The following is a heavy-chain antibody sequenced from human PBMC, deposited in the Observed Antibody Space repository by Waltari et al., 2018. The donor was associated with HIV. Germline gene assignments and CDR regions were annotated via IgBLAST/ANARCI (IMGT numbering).Heavy chain of an antibody. CDR1: GYTFAHYG. J-gene: IGHJ6*02. D-gene: IGHD2-2*01. CDR3: ARNHDCTSTSCYYHYYHGMDV. Sequence: QVQLEQSGAEVKKPGASVKVSCKASGYTFAHYGVAWVRQVPGQGLEWMGWISEYDGNTKYAQKFQGRVTMTTDRTTSTAYMELRSLRSDDTAVYYCARNHDCTSTSCYYHYYHGMDVWGQGTTVTVSS. CDR2: ISEYDGNT. V-gene: IGHV1-18*01.